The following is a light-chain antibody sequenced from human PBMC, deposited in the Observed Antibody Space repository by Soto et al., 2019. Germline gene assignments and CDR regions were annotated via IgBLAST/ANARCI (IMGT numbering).Light chain of an antibody. Sequence: EIVMTQSPATLSVSPGERATLSCRASQSVSTNLAWYQQKPGQAPRLLIYDASTRATGVPARLNGSGSGTEFTLTISSLQSEDFAVYYCQQYNNWPRAFGQGNKLEIK. J-gene: IGKJ2*01. CDR2: DAS. V-gene: IGKV3-15*01. CDR3: QQYNNWPRA. CDR1: QSVSTN.